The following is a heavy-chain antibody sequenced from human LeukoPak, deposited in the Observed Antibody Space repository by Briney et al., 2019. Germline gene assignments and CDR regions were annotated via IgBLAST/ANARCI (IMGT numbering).Heavy chain of an antibody. CDR1: GFTFSTYA. CDR2: VSYDGTKK. V-gene: IGHV3-30*18. Sequence: PGGSLRLSCAASGFTFSTYAMHWVRQAPGKGLEWVAFVSYDGTKKDYADSVKGRFSISRDNSKNTLYLQMNSLRAEDTAIYYCAKDNIAQGSGSYLDYWGQGALATVSS. D-gene: IGHD3-10*01. J-gene: IGHJ4*02. CDR3: AKDNIAQGSGSYLDY.